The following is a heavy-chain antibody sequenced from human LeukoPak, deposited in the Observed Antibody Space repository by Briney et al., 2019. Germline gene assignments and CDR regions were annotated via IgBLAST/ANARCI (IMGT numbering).Heavy chain of an antibody. D-gene: IGHD2-15*01. Sequence: SETLSLTCAVYGGSFSGYYWSWIRQPPGKGLEWIGEINHSGSTNYNPSLKSRVTISVDTSKNQFSLKLSSVTAADTAVYYCARAVRCSGGSCSSTGIDYWGQGTLVTVSS. J-gene: IGHJ4*02. CDR3: ARAVRCSGGSCSSTGIDY. V-gene: IGHV4-34*01. CDR1: GGSFSGYY. CDR2: INHSGST.